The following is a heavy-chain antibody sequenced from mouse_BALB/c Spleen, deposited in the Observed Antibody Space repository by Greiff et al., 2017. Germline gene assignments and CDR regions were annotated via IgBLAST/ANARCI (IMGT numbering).Heavy chain of an antibody. CDR3: ASRYYGSSPFAY. CDR1: GYTFTDYN. Sequence: VQLQQSGPELVKPGASVKISCKASGYTFTDYNMHWVKQSHGKSLEWIGYIYPYNGGTGYNQKFKSKATLTVDNSSSTAYMELRSLTSEDSAVYYCASRYYGSSPFAYWGQGTLVTVSA. J-gene: IGHJ3*01. V-gene: IGHV1S29*02. D-gene: IGHD1-1*01. CDR2: IYPYNGGT.